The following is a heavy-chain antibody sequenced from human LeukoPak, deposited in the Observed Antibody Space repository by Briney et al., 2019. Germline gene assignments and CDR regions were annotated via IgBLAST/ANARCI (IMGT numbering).Heavy chain of an antibody. CDR1: GYNFISMG. Sequence: GASVKVSCKASGYNFISMGIAWVRQAPGQGLEWMGWTTVYNGKTDYAETFQGRATMTTETSTSTAYMDLSRLTSDDTAVYYCARWYGSGSYYFDYWGQGTLVAVSA. CDR2: TTVYNGKT. D-gene: IGHD3-10*01. CDR3: ARWYGSGSYYFDY. V-gene: IGHV1-18*01. J-gene: IGHJ4*02.